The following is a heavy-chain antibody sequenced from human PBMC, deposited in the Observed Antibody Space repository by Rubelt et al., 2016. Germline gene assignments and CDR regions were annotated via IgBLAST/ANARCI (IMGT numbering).Heavy chain of an antibody. D-gene: IGHD5-12*01. CDR1: GFTFSNFA. CDR2: INEDAREK. J-gene: IGHJ4*02. V-gene: IGHV3-7*01. CDR3: AKDSGYGRLDF. Sequence: VQLLASGGGLAQPGGSLRLSCAASGFTFSNFAMSWVRQAPGKGLEWVANINEDAREKYYVDSVKGRSTISRDNAKKSLDLQVNSRRAEDTAVYYCAKDSGYGRLDFWGQGTLVTVSP.